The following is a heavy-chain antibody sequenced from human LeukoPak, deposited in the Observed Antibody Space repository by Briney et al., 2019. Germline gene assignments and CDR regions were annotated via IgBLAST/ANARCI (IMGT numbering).Heavy chain of an antibody. Sequence: GGSLRLSCAASGFTFTRYGMVWVRQAPGKGLEWVSYISGSTSAVYYADSVRGRFTISRDNVKNSLYLQMNSLRDDDTAVYYCARRERQSANYYYFDYWGQGTLVTVSS. CDR1: GFTFTRYG. J-gene: IGHJ4*02. V-gene: IGHV3-48*02. D-gene: IGHD4/OR15-4a*01. CDR2: ISGSTSAV. CDR3: ARRERQSANYYYFDY.